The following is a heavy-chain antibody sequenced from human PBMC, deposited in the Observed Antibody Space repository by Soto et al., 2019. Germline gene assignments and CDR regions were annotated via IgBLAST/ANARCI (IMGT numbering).Heavy chain of an antibody. J-gene: IGHJ4*02. CDR2: NNHSGST. V-gene: IGHV4-34*01. D-gene: IGHD2-2*01. Sequence: QVQLQQWGAGLLKPSETLSLTCAVYGGSFSGYYWSWIRQPPGKGLEWIGENNHSGSTNYNPSLKSRVTISVDTSKNQFSLKLSSVTAADTAVYYCARVYCSSTSCLDYWGQGTLVTVSS. CDR3: ARVYCSSTSCLDY. CDR1: GGSFSGYY.